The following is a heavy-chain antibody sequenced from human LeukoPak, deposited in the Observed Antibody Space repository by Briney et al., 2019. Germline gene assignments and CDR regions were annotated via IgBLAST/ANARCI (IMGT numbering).Heavy chain of an antibody. CDR2: ISSFSGTI. CDR3: ARDQGGVGY. CDR1: GLTFSSYS. D-gene: IGHD3-16*01. Sequence: GGSLRLSCVASGLTFSSYSMNWLRQARGKALEWVSYISSFSGTINYADYGKGRFTISRDNDKNSLYLQMNSLRAEDTAVYYCARDQGGVGYWGQGTLVTVSS. V-gene: IGHV3-48*01. J-gene: IGHJ4*02.